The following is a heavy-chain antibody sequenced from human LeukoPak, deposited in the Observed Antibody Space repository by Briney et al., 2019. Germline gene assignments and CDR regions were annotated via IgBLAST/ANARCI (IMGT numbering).Heavy chain of an antibody. J-gene: IGHJ3*02. CDR1: GGTFSSYA. V-gene: IGHV1-69*06. CDR3: ARPSEYSSSSPPWAFDI. CDR2: IIPIFGTA. D-gene: IGHD6-6*01. Sequence: SVKVSCKACGGTFSSYAISWVRQAPGEGLEWMGGIIPIFGTANYAQKFQGRVTITADKSTSTAYMELSSLRSEDTAVYYSARPSEYSSSSPPWAFDIWGQGTMVTVSS.